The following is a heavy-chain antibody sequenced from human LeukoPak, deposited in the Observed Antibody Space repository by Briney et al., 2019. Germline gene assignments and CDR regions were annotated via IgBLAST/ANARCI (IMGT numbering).Heavy chain of an antibody. CDR1: AFTFSNVW. J-gene: IGHJ4*02. CDR3: TIPASGYSYGVLDS. Sequence: GGSLRLSCAASAFTFSNVWMSWVRQAPGEGLEWVGRIRSKTDGGKTDYAAPVKGRFTTSRDDSKNTLYLQMDSLKTEDTAVYYCTIPASGYSYGVLDSWGQGALVTVSS. D-gene: IGHD5-18*01. V-gene: IGHV3-15*01. CDR2: IRSKTDGGKT.